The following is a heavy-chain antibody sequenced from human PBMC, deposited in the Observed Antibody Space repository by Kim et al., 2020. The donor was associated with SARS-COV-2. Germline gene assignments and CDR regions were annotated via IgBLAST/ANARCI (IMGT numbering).Heavy chain of an antibody. D-gene: IGHD3-10*01. J-gene: IGHJ4*02. CDR1: GFTFSSYG. Sequence: GGSLRLSCAASGFTFSSYGMNWVRQAPGKGLQWVSVISASGGSTYYAGSVKGRFTISRDNSKNTLYLQMNSLRAEDTAVYYCVPQAVRGVIIPLQWGQGTLVTVSS. CDR2: ISASGGST. V-gene: IGHV3-23*01. CDR3: VPQAVRGVIIPLQ.